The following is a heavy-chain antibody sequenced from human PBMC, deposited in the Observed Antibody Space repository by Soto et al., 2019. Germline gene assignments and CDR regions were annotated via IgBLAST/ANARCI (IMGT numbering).Heavy chain of an antibody. D-gene: IGHD3-3*01. V-gene: IGHV4-31*03. Sequence: QVQLQESGPGLVKPSQTLSLTCTVSGGSISSGGYYWSWIRQHPGKGLEWIGYIYYSRSTYYNPSLKSRVTISVDTSKNQFSLKLSSVTAADTAVYYCARGGGYDFWSDKPYNWFDPWGQGTLVTVS. CDR2: IYYSRST. J-gene: IGHJ5*02. CDR1: GGSISSGGYY. CDR3: ARGGGYDFWSDKPYNWFDP.